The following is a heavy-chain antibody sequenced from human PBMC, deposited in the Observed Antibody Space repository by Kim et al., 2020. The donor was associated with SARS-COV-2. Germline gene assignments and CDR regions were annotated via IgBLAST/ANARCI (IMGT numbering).Heavy chain of an antibody. J-gene: IGHJ6*03. D-gene: IGHD6-6*01. CDR3: ARQYSSSSYYYYMDV. CDR2: IYPGDSDT. CDR1: GYSFTSYW. Sequence: GASLKISCKGSGYSFTSYWIGWVRQMPGKGLEWMGIIYPGDSDTRYSPSFQGQVTISADKSISTAYLQWSSPKASDTAMYYCARQYSSSSYYYYMDVWGKGTTVTVSS. V-gene: IGHV5-51*01.